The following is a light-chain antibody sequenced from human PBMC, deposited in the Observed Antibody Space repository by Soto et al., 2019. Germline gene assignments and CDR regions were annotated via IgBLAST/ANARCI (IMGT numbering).Light chain of an antibody. Sequence: VLTQSPGTLSLSPGERATLSCRASQSVSNNYLAWYQQKPGQSPKLLIFGSSDRATGIPDSFSGSGSGTDFTLTISSLEPEDFAVYYCQQYGSSPPYTFGQGTKLEIK. CDR1: QSVSNNY. CDR2: GSS. J-gene: IGKJ2*01. CDR3: QQYGSSPPYT. V-gene: IGKV3-20*01.